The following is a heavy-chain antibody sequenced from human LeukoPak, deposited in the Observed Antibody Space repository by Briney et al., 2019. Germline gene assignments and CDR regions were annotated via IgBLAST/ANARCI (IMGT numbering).Heavy chain of an antibody. CDR1: GYSFTSYW. J-gene: IGHJ6*03. Sequence: GESLQISCKGSGYSFTSYWIGWVRQMPGKGLEWMGIIYPGDSDTRYSPSFQGQVTISADKSISTAYLQWSSLKASDTAMYYCARLRTSCSGGSCYYYYMDVWGKGTTVTISS. CDR2: IYPGDSDT. V-gene: IGHV5-51*01. CDR3: ARLRTSCSGGSCYYYYMDV. D-gene: IGHD2-15*01.